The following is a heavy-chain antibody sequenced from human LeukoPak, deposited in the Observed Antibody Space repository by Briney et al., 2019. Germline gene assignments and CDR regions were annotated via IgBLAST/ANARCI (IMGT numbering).Heavy chain of an antibody. Sequence: GGSLRLSCAASGFTFNSYAMSWVRQAPGKGLEWVSIIYSGERTFYADSVKGRFIISRDNSENTVYLHMNTLRAEDTGMYYCARDNSGSIDYWGQGTLVTVSS. CDR3: ARDNSGSIDY. CDR1: GFTFNSYA. CDR2: IYSGERT. V-gene: IGHV3-53*01. D-gene: IGHD1-1*01. J-gene: IGHJ4*02.